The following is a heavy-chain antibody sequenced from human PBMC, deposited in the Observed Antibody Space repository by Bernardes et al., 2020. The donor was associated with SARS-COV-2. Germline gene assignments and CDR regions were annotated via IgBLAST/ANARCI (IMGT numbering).Heavy chain of an antibody. D-gene: IGHD5-18*01. J-gene: IGHJ4*02. V-gene: IGHV3-23*01. CDR3: ANNGYSYGYSLW. CDR2: ISGSGATT. Sequence: GGSLRLSCAASGFTFPYYAMSWVRQAPGKGLEWVAYISGSGATTFYLDSVKGRFTISRDNSKNTLFLQMNDLRADDTAVYYCANNGYSYGYSLWWGQGTLVTVSS. CDR1: GFTFPYYA.